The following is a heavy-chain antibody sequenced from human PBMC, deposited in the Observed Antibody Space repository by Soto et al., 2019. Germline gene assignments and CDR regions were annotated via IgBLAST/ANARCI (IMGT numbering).Heavy chain of an antibody. CDR1: GFTFSNSW. Sequence: EVQLVESGGGFVQPGGSLRLSCAASGFTFSNSWMHGVRQAPGKGLVWVSYINSDGSTTTYADSVKGRFTISRDNAKNTVYLQITSLTAEDTAVYYCARDRSYTTDYWGQGTLVTVSS. V-gene: IGHV3-74*01. D-gene: IGHD1-26*01. CDR3: ARDRSYTTDY. CDR2: INSDGSTT. J-gene: IGHJ4*02.